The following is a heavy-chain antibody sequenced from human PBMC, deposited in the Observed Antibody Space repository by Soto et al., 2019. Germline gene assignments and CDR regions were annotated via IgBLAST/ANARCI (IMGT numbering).Heavy chain of an antibody. Sequence: QVQLVESVGGLVKPGGSLRLSCAASGFIFSDYCMAWIRQAPGKGLELVSYISSSGSTIYYADSVKGRFTISRDNAKNSLYLQMNSLRAEDTAVYYCARDPREYYFDYWGQGTLVTVSS. V-gene: IGHV3-11*01. CDR3: ARDPREYYFDY. J-gene: IGHJ4*02. CDR1: GFIFSDYC. CDR2: ISSSGSTI.